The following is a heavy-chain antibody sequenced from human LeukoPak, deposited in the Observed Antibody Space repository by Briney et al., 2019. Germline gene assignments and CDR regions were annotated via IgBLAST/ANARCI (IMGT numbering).Heavy chain of an antibody. D-gene: IGHD4-23*01. Sequence: GGSLRLSCEVSGFTFSDHYMSWIRQAPGKRLEWVSYISSGSTHTNYADSVEGRFTISRDNAKNSLYLQMNSLRAEDTAVYYCARGDYGGDYFDYWGQGTLVTVSS. CDR2: ISSGSTHT. CDR1: GFTFSDHY. V-gene: IGHV3-11*05. J-gene: IGHJ4*02. CDR3: ARGDYGGDYFDY.